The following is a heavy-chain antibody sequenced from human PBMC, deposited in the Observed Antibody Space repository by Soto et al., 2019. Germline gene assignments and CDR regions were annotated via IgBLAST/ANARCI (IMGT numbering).Heavy chain of an antibody. V-gene: IGHV3-23*01. Sequence: AGGSLRLSCAASGFTFGSYAMNWVRQAPGKGLEWVSGISNSGGSTYYADSVKGRFIISRDNSKNTLYLQMSSLRAEDTAIYYCAKDGFRGVNYYYGMDVWGQGTTVTVSS. CDR3: AKDGFRGVNYYYGMDV. J-gene: IGHJ6*02. CDR2: ISNSGGST. D-gene: IGHD3-10*01. CDR1: GFTFGSYA.